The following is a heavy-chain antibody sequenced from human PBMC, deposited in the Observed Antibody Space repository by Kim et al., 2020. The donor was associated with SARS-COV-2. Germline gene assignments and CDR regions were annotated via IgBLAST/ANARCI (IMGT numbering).Heavy chain of an antibody. CDR3: ARTVAYNSGWSRGFDY. J-gene: IGHJ4*01. D-gene: IGHD6-19*01. Sequence: SETLSLTCIVSGGLLSSRSYYWGWIRQPPGKGLEWIGTIYYSGNTYFNPSLKSRVTISVDTSTNQFSLKLSSVTATDTAVYYCARTVAYNSGWSRGFDY. CDR2: IYYSGNT. V-gene: IGHV4-39*01. CDR1: GGLLSSRSYY.